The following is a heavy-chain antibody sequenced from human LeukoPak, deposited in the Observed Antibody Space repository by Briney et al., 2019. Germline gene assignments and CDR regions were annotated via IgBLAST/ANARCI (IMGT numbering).Heavy chain of an antibody. CDR1: GGSISSYY. J-gene: IGHJ6*02. D-gene: IGHD6-19*01. CDR2: IYYSGST. CDR3: AATAVAGFYYYYGMDV. Sequence: SETLSLTCTVSGGSISSYYWSWIRQPPGKGLEWIGYIYYSGSTNYNPSLKSRVPISVDTSKNQFSLKLSSVTAADTAVYYCAATAVAGFYYYYGMDVWGQGTTVTVSS. V-gene: IGHV4-59*08.